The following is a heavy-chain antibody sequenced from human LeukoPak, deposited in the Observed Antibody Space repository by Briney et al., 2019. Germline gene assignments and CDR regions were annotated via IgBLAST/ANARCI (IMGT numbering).Heavy chain of an antibody. V-gene: IGHV3-33*01. Sequence: PGGSLRLSCAASGFTFSNYAMHWVRQAPGKGLEWVAAIWYDGSNKYFADSVEGRFTLSRDNSKNTLYLQMNSLRAEDTAVYYCARDRGIVGATIWYFDLWGRGTLVTVSS. CDR3: ARDRGIVGATIWYFDL. CDR1: GFTFSNYA. D-gene: IGHD1-26*01. J-gene: IGHJ2*01. CDR2: IWYDGSNK.